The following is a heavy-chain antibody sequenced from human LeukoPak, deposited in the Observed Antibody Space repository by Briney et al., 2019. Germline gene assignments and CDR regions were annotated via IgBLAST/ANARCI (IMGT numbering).Heavy chain of an antibody. CDR3: ARGGVRGVYGGYAHAGSFDI. CDR1: VSTVSSTK. V-gene: IGHV3-53*01. D-gene: IGHD5-12*01. Sequence: GALLRPSLASAVSTVSSTKMWLRRAAGGEGVEWASVISSGGSTYYADSVKGRFTISRDNSKNTLYLQMNSLRAEDTAVYYCARGGVRGVYGGYAHAGSFDIWGQGTMVTVSS. J-gene: IGHJ3*02. CDR2: ISSGGST.